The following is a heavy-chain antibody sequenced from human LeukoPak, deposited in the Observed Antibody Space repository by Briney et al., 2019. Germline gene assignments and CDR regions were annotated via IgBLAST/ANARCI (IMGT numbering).Heavy chain of an antibody. CDR2: ISAYNGNT. CDR3: AREARSLTTVTPPEY. J-gene: IGHJ4*02. Sequence: ASVKVSCKASGYTFTSYDINWVRQAPGQGLEWMGWISAYNGNTNYAQKLQGRVTMTTDTSTSTAYMELRSLRSDDTAVYYCAREARSLTTVTPPEYWGQGTLVTVSS. D-gene: IGHD4-17*01. CDR1: GYTFTSYD. V-gene: IGHV1-18*01.